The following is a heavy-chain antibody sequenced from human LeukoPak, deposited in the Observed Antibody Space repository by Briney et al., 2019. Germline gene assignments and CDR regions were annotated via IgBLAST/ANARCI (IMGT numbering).Heavy chain of an antibody. Sequence: GGSLRLSCAASGFTFSSYAMNWVRQAPGKGLEWVSSISGSGGRTYYADSVKGRFTISRDNSKNTLYLQMDSLRAEDTALYYCARDVYYGSGPRGFDYWGQGTLVTVSS. V-gene: IGHV3-23*01. J-gene: IGHJ4*02. D-gene: IGHD3-10*01. CDR1: GFTFSSYA. CDR2: ISGSGGRT. CDR3: ARDVYYGSGPRGFDY.